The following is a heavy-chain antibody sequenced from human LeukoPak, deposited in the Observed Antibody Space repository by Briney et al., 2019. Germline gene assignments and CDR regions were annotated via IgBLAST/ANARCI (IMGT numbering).Heavy chain of an antibody. D-gene: IGHD3-22*01. CDR3: ARESYYDSSGFLDY. CDR2: ISSSSSYI. V-gene: IGHV3-21*01. J-gene: IGHJ4*02. Sequence: KTGGSLRLSCAASGFTFSSYSMNWVRQAPGKGLEWVSSISSSSSYIYYADSVKGRLTISRDNAKNSLYLQMNSLRAEDTAVYYCARESYYDSSGFLDYWGQGTLVTVSS. CDR1: GFTFSSYS.